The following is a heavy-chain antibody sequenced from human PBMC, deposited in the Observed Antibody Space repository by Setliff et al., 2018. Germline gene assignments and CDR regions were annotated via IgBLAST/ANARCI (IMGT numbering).Heavy chain of an antibody. CDR1: GYTFSDYW. CDR2: IYPGDSDT. Sequence: GESLKISCRGSGYTFSDYWIGWVRQMPGKGLEWMGIIYPGDSDTRYSPSFQGRFTISRDRSKNTVYLQMNRLRAEDTAVYYCAKRGHYSSSDGLSFDFWGQGTQVTVSS. J-gene: IGHJ4*02. D-gene: IGHD6-6*01. V-gene: IGHV5-51*01. CDR3: AKRGHYSSSDGLSFDF.